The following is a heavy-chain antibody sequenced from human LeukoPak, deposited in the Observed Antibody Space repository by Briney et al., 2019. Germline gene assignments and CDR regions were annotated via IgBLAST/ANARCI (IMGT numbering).Heavy chain of an antibody. CDR1: GFTFRSHA. J-gene: IGHJ4*02. V-gene: IGHV3-23*01. CDR3: AKDVVGAINYFDY. CDR2: ISSGISK. D-gene: IGHD1-26*01. Sequence: GGSLRLSCAASGFTFRSHAMSWVRQAPGKGLEWVSVISSGISKYYSDAVKGRFIISRDNSNNTPYLQMNNLRAEDTAVYYCAKDVVGAINYFDYWGQGTLVTVSS.